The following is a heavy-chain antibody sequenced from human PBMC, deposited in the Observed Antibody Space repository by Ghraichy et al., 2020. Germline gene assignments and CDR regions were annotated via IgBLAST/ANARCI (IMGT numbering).Heavy chain of an antibody. J-gene: IGHJ4*02. CDR1: GGSFSGYY. D-gene: IGHD5-18*01. CDR2: INHSGST. V-gene: IGHV4-34*01. Sequence: SETPSLTCAVYGGSFSGYYWSWIRQPPGKGLEWIGEINHSGSTNYNPSLKSRVTISVDTSKNQFSLKLSSLTAADTAVYYCARGRIQLWLDTLDYWGQGTLVTVSS. CDR3: ARGRIQLWLDTLDY.